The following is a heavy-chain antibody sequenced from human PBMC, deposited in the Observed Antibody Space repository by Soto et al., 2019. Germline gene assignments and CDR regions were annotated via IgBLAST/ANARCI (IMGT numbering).Heavy chain of an antibody. J-gene: IGHJ4*02. D-gene: IGHD5-18*01. CDR3: ERHARIQLGY. V-gene: IGHV5-10-1*01. CDR2: IDPSDSYT. Sequence: XESLKISWQGSRYSFSSYSLIWVRQMPGKGLEWMGSIDPSDSYTNYSPSFQGHVTISADKSISTAYLQWSSLKASDTAMYYCERHARIQLGYWGQGTQVTVSS. CDR1: RYSFSSYS.